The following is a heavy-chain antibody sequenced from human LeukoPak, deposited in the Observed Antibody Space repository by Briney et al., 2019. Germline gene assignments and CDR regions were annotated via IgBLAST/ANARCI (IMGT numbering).Heavy chain of an antibody. Sequence: SETLSLTCTVSGGSISSGDYYWSWIRQHPGKGLEWIGYIYYSGSTYYNPSLKSRVTISVDTSKNQFSLKLSSVTAADTAVYYCARGGAYSPYGMDVWGQGTTVTVPS. V-gene: IGHV4-31*03. D-gene: IGHD4-11*01. J-gene: IGHJ6*02. CDR2: IYYSGST. CDR1: GGSISSGDYY. CDR3: ARGGAYSPYGMDV.